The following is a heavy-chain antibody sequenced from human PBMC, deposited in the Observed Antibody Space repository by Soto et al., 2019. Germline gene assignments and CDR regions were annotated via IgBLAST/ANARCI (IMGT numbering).Heavy chain of an antibody. Sequence: CGSLRLSCAASGFSFISYAISFVRHAPGKWPEWVSSMTAGGGSTYHADSVKGRFTISRDNSKNTLYLQMNSLRAEDTAVYYCAKDCYGSGTDYFYGMDVRGQGTTVTV. D-gene: IGHD3-10*01. V-gene: IGHV3-23*01. CDR2: MTAGGGST. CDR3: AKDCYGSGTDYFYGMDV. CDR1: GFSFISYA. J-gene: IGHJ6*02.